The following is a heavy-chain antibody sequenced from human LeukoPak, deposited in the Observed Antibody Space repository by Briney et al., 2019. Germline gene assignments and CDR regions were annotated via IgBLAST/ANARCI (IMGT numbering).Heavy chain of an antibody. Sequence: PGGALRLSCADSGFTFSVYGMNWVRQAPGEGGEWVSYISGSSSTISYADSVKGRFTISRDNAKNSLYLQMNSLRAEDTALYYCAGDYGSSWPFDAFDIWGQGTMVTVSS. CDR3: AGDYGSSWPFDAFDI. D-gene: IGHD6-13*01. CDR2: ISGSSSTI. J-gene: IGHJ3*02. V-gene: IGHV3-48*01. CDR1: GFTFSVYG.